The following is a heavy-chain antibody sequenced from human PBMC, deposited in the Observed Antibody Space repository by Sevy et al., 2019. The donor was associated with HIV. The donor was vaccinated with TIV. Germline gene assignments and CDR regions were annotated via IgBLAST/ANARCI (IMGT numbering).Heavy chain of an antibody. Sequence: SETLSLTCAVHDGSFSGYYWNWIRQLPGKGLEWIGEINESGITYYNPSLKSRVTISVDTSKKQFSLKLNPVTAVHSAVYFCARSPPVVVVPGAPSWFDPWGQGTLVTVSS. V-gene: IGHV4-34*01. J-gene: IGHJ5*02. CDR1: DGSFSGYY. CDR3: ARSPPVVVVPGAPSWFDP. D-gene: IGHD2-2*01. CDR2: INESGIT.